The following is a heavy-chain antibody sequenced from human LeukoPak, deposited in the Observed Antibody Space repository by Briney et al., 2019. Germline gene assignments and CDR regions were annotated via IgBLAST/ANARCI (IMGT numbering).Heavy chain of an antibody. Sequence: SETLSLTCTVSGYSISSGYYWGWIRQPPGKGLEWIGSIYHGGSTYYNPSLKSRVTISVDTSKNQFSLKLSSVTAADTAVYYCARERGYSGYGLYSSGWYVGYYFDYWGQGTLVTVSS. J-gene: IGHJ4*02. D-gene: IGHD6-19*01. V-gene: IGHV4-38-2*02. CDR2: IYHGGST. CDR1: GYSISSGYY. CDR3: ARERGYSGYGLYSSGWYVGYYFDY.